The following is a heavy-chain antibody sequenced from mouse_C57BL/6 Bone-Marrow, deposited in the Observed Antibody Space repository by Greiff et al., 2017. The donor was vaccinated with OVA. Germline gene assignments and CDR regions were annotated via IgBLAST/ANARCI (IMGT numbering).Heavy chain of an antibody. Sequence: EVQLQQSGAELVRPGASVKLSCTASGFNIKDDYMHWVKQRPEQGLEWIGWIDPENGDTEYASKFQGKATITADTSSNTAYLQLSSLTSEDTAVYYCTRGLFGYWGQGTTLTVSS. CDR2: IDPENGDT. CDR1: GFNIKDDY. V-gene: IGHV14-4*01. J-gene: IGHJ2*01. CDR3: TRGLFGY. D-gene: IGHD3-3*01.